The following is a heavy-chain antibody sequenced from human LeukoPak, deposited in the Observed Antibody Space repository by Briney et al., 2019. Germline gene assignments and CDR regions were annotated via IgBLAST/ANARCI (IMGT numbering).Heavy chain of an antibody. CDR1: GFIFDDYA. V-gene: IGHV3-7*04. J-gene: IGHJ5*02. Sequence: GGSLRLSCAASGFIFDDYAMSWVRQAPGKGLEWVANIIKDGSEKYYVDSVKGRFTISRDNANKLLHLQMNILRADDTALYYCARGVLGTESWFDRWGQGTLVTVSS. CDR2: IIKDGSEK. CDR3: ARGVLGTESWFDR. D-gene: IGHD3-16*01.